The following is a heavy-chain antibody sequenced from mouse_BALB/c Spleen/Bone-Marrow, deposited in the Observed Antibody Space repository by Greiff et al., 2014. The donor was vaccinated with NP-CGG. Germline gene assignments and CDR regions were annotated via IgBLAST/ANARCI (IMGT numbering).Heavy chain of an antibody. J-gene: IGHJ2*01. CDR2: IDPANGNT. D-gene: IGHD1-1*01. V-gene: IGHV14-3*02. Sequence: EVNLVESGAELVKPGASVKLSCTASGFNIKDTYMHWVKQRPEQGLEWIGRIDPANGNTKYDPKFQGKATITADTSSNTAYLQLNSLTSEDTAVYYCARYYYGSSYFDYWGQGTTLTVSS. CDR1: GFNIKDTY. CDR3: ARYYYGSSYFDY.